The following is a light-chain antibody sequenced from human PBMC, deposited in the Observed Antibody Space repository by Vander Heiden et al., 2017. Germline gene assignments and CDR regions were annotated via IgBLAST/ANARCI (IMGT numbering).Light chain of an antibody. CDR2: DNN. J-gene: IGLJ2*01. Sequence: QSVLTPPPSVSAAPGQKVTISCSGSSSNIGNNYVSWYQQLPGTAPKLLIYDNNKRPSGIPDRFSGSKSGTSATLGITGLQTGDEADYYCGTWDSSLSAGEVVFGGGTKLTVL. CDR1: SSNIGNNY. CDR3: GTWDSSLSAGEVV. V-gene: IGLV1-51*01.